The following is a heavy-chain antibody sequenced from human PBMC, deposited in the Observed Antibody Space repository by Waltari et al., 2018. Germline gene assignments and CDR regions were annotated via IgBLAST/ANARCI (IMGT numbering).Heavy chain of an antibody. Sequence: QVQLVESGGGVVPPGGSLRLSCAASGFDFSTYGMHWVRQAPGKGLEWVSVISNDGNHKYYEDSVQGRFTISRDNSKNTLYLQLNSLRGEDTAVYYCVKRGSLSSRHFDHWGQGTLVTVSS. J-gene: IGHJ4*02. V-gene: IGHV3-30*18. CDR2: ISNDGNHK. CDR1: GFDFSTYG. CDR3: VKRGSLSSRHFDH. D-gene: IGHD6-6*01.